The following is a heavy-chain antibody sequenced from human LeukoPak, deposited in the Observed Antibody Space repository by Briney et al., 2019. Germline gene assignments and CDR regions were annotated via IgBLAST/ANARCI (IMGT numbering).Heavy chain of an antibody. Sequence: SQTLSLTCTVSGGSISSGSYYWSWIRQPAGKRLEWIAYIYYSGSTKYNPSLKSRVTISVDTSKNQFSLKLNSVTAADTAVYYCARHGVGRGGDFDYWGQGTLVTVSS. V-gene: IGHV4-61*09. CDR1: GGSISSGSYY. CDR2: IYYSGST. CDR3: ARHGVGRGGDFDY. D-gene: IGHD3-10*01. J-gene: IGHJ4*02.